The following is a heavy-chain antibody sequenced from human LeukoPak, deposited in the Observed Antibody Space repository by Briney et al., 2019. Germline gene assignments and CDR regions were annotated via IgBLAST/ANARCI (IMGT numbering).Heavy chain of an antibody. J-gene: IGHJ3*02. CDR3: ARQTSRITIFGVVPDAFDI. Sequence: SETLSLTCTVSGGSISSYYWSWIRQPPGNGLEWIGYIYYSGSTNYNPSLKSRVTISVDTSKNQFSLKLSSVTAADTAVYYCARQTSRITIFGVVPDAFDIWGQGTMVTVSS. V-gene: IGHV4-59*08. D-gene: IGHD3-3*01. CDR2: IYYSGST. CDR1: GGSISSYY.